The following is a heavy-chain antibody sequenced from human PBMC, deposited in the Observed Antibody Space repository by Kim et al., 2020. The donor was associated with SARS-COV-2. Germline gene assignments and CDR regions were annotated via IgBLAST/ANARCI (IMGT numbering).Heavy chain of an antibody. V-gene: IGHV3-74*01. CDR2: INKDGRDT. Sequence: GGSLRLSCAASGFTFTAYWMHWVRQAPGEGLVWVSCINKDGRDTRYADSVKGRFTISRDNAKNTLSLQMNSLRAEDTAAYYCARVAGYCGCGSCAFDYWG. CDR3: ARVAGYCGCGSCAFDY. J-gene: IGHJ4*01. D-gene: IGHD2-15*01. CDR1: GFTFTAYW.